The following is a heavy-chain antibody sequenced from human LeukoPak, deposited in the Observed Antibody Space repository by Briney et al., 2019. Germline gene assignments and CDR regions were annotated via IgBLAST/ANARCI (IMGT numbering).Heavy chain of an antibody. D-gene: IGHD3-10*01. CDR1: VDSIRDYY. CDR3: ARALGVLSGVFDL. Sequence: SETLSLTCNVSVDSIRDYYWSWVRQPPGKGLEWIGYITYTGSTNYNPSLKSRLTMSIDTSNKRFSLSLSSVTSADTAVYFCARALGVLSGVFDLWGQGAMVIASS. CDR2: ITYTGST. J-gene: IGHJ3*01. V-gene: IGHV4-59*01.